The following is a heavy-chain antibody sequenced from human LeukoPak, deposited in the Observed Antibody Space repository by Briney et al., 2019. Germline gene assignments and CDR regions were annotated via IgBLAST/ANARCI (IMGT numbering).Heavy chain of an antibody. CDR1: GGTFSSYA. Sequence: ASVKVSCKASGGTFSSYAISWVRQAPGQGLEWMGGIIPIFGTANYAQKFQGRVTITTDESTSTAYMELSSLRSEDTAVYYCARDNPGYSSSWYSFRYWFDPWGQGTLVTVSS. CDR2: IIPIFGTA. V-gene: IGHV1-69*05. J-gene: IGHJ5*02. D-gene: IGHD6-13*01. CDR3: ARDNPGYSSSWYSFRYWFDP.